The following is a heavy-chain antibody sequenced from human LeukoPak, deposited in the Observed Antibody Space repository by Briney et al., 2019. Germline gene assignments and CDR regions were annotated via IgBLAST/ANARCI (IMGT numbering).Heavy chain of an antibody. CDR1: GGSISSSNW. J-gene: IGHJ4*02. D-gene: IGHD6-13*01. CDR2: IYHSGST. V-gene: IGHV4-4*02. Sequence: PSGTLSLTCAVSGGSISSSNWWSWVRQPPGKGLEWIGEIYHSGSTNYNPSLKSRVTISVDTSKNQFSLKLSSVTAADTAVYYCARRIAAAPGPFDYWGQGTLVTVSS. CDR3: ARRIAAAPGPFDY.